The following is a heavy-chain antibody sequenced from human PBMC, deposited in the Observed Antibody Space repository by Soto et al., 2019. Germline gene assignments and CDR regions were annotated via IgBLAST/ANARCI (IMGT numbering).Heavy chain of an antibody. V-gene: IGHV4-30-2*01. J-gene: IGHJ4*02. D-gene: IGHD2-2*01. CDR3: ARVPDY. CDR2: IYHSGST. CDR1: GGSIRSSAYC. Sequence: SETLSLTCTVSGGSIRSSAYCSTWIRQPPGKGLEWIGYIYHSGSTYYNPSLKSRVTISVDRSKNQFSLKLSSVTAADTAVYYCARVPDYWGQGTLVTVSS.